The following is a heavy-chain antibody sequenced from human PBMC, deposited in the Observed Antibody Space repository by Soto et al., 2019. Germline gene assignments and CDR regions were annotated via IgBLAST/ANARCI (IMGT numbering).Heavy chain of an antibody. V-gene: IGHV5-51*01. CDR3: ARTTIAGIRGYFDY. Sequence: GESLKISCQGSGYSFSTSWIGWVRQMPGKGLEWMGIIYPGDSDTRYSPSFQGQVTISAGKSISTAFLQWSSLKASDTATYYCARTTIAGIRGYFDYWGQGTLVTVSS. CDR2: IYPGDSDT. CDR1: GYSFSTSW. D-gene: IGHD2-21*01. J-gene: IGHJ4*02.